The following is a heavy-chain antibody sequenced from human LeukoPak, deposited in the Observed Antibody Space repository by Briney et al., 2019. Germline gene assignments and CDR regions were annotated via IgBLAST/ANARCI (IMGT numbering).Heavy chain of an antibody. Sequence: GGSLRLSCAASGFTFSSYGMHWVRQAPGKGLEWVSSISSSSSYIYYADSVKGRFTISRDNAKNSLYLQMNSLRAEDTAVYYCARNIAVAGTVDWFDPWGQGTLVTVSS. CDR1: GFTFSSYG. J-gene: IGHJ5*02. D-gene: IGHD6-19*01. V-gene: IGHV3-21*01. CDR3: ARNIAVAGTVDWFDP. CDR2: ISSSSSYI.